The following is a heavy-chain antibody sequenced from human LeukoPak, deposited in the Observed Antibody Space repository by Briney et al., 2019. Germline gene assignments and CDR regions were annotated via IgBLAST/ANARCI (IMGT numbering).Heavy chain of an antibody. D-gene: IGHD3-3*01. Sequence: SETLSLTCTVSGGSISSYYWSWIRQPAGKGLEWVGRIYTSGSTNYNPSLKSRVNMSVDTSKNQFSLKLSSVTAAVTAVYYCARDYDFWSGYMDNWFDPWGQGTLVIVSS. CDR3: ARDYDFWSGYMDNWFDP. V-gene: IGHV4-4*07. J-gene: IGHJ5*02. CDR2: IYTSGST. CDR1: GGSISSYY.